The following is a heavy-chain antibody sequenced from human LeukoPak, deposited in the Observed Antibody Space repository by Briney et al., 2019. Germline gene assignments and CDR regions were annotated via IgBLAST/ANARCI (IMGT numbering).Heavy chain of an antibody. Sequence: GGSLRLSCAASGFIFSSYAMSWVRQAPGKGLEWVSVISGSGDTKNYADSVKGRFTISRDNAKNSLYLQMNGLRVEDTAFYYCAKDNRRHYTSGPNPDSLHWGQGALVTVSS. V-gene: IGHV3-23*01. CDR3: AKDNRRHYTSGPNPDSLH. D-gene: IGHD6-19*01. CDR2: ISGSGDTK. CDR1: GFIFSSYA. J-gene: IGHJ4*02.